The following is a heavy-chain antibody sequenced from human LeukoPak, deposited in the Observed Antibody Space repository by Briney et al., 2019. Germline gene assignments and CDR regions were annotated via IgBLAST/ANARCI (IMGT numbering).Heavy chain of an antibody. CDR1: GFTFSSYA. J-gene: IGHJ4*02. CDR3: ARDPAHDYYGSGSLDY. D-gene: IGHD3-10*01. CDR2: ISYDGSNK. V-gene: IGHV3-30*04. Sequence: PGGSLRLSCAASGFTFSSYAMHWVRQAPGKGLEWVGVISYDGSNKYYADSVKGRFTISRDNSKNTLYLQMNSLRAEDTAVYYCARDPAHDYYGSGSLDYWGQGTLVTVSS.